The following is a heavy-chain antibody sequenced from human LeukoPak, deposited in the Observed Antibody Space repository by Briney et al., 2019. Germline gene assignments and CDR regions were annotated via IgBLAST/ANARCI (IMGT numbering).Heavy chain of an antibody. J-gene: IGHJ4*02. D-gene: IGHD6-19*01. Sequence: GGSLRLSCVASGFTFSNNAMSWVRHPPGKGQQWVSGISASGGSTYYADSVKGRFSMSRDNSKNTLFLQMNTLRAEDTAIYYCAKVSDSSGWYYDYWGQGTQVTVSS. CDR1: GFTFSNNA. V-gene: IGHV3-23*01. CDR2: ISASGGST. CDR3: AKVSDSSGWYYDY.